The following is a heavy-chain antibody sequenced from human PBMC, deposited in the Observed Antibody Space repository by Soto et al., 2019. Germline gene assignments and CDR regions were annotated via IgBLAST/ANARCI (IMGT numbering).Heavy chain of an antibody. CDR3: ASSPQLRVFDY. CDR2: IYYSGST. J-gene: IGHJ4*02. Sequence: SETLSLTCTVSGGSISSYYWSWIRQPPGKGLEWIGYIYYSGSTNYNPSLKSRVTISVDTSKNQFSLKLSSVTAADTAVYYCASSPQLRVFDYWGQGTLVTVSS. V-gene: IGHV4-59*01. D-gene: IGHD2-21*01. CDR1: GGSISSYY.